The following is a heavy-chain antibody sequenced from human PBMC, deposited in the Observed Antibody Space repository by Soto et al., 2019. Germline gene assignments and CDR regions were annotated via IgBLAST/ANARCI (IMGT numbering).Heavy chain of an antibody. CDR1: GYTFITYG. D-gene: IGHD1-26*01. Sequence: GASVKVSCTASGYTFITYGISWVRQAPGQGLEWMGWISAYNANTNYAQKLQGRVTMTTDTSTSTAYMELRSLRSDDTAVYYCARVSGSFDFDYWGQGTLVTVSS. V-gene: IGHV1-18*04. CDR3: ARVSGSFDFDY. CDR2: ISAYNANT. J-gene: IGHJ4*02.